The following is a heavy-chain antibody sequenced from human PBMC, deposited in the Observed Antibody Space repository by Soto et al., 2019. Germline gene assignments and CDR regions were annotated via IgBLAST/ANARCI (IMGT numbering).Heavy chain of an antibody. CDR1: GYSFTDYH. CDR3: AGGASTDCSNGVCSFFYHHDMDV. J-gene: IGHJ6*02. Sequence: ASVKVSCKASGYSFTDYHIHWVRQAPGQGLGWLGRINPKSGGTSTAQKFQGWVTMTTDTSISTASMELTRLTSDDTAIYYCAGGASTDCSNGVCSFFYHHDMDVWGQGTTVTGSS. V-gene: IGHV1-2*04. D-gene: IGHD2-8*01. CDR2: INPKSGGT.